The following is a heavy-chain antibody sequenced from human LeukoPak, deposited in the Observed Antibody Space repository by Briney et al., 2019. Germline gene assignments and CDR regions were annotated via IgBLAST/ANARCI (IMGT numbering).Heavy chain of an antibody. Sequence: PGGCLRLSCSASGVTFNSYAVSWVRQAPWKGLEWVGRIKSKTDGGTTDYAAPVKGRFTISRDDSKNTLYLQMNSLKTEDTAVYYCTTDRDDYAITWGQGTLVTVSS. CDR2: IKSKTDGGTT. D-gene: IGHD4-17*01. CDR3: TTDRDDYAIT. V-gene: IGHV3-15*01. CDR1: GVTFNSYA. J-gene: IGHJ5*02.